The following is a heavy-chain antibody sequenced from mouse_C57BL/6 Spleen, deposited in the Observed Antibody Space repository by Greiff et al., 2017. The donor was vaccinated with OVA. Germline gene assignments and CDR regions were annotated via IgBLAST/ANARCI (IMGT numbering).Heavy chain of an antibody. V-gene: IGHV5-17*01. CDR2: ISSGSSTI. CDR1: GFTFSDYG. D-gene: IGHD1-2*01. J-gene: IGHJ4*01. Sequence: EVQRVESGGGLVKPGGSLKLSCAASGFTFSDYGMHWVRQAPEKGLEWVAYISSGSSTIYYADTVKGRFTISRDNAKNTLFLQMTSLRSEDTAMYYCARNDGLYAMDYWGQGTSVTVSS. CDR3: ARNDGLYAMDY.